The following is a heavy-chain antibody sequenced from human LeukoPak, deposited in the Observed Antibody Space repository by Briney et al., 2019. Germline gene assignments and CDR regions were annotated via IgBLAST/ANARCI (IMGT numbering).Heavy chain of an antibody. D-gene: IGHD7-27*01. CDR1: GFTLITYW. Sequence: GGSLRLSCAASGFTLITYWMSWVRQAPGKGLEWVANIKQDGSEKYYVDSVKGRFTISRDNARNSLYLQMNSLRAEDTAVYYCATEYLGYWGQGTLVTVSS. CDR3: ATEYLGY. CDR2: IKQDGSEK. J-gene: IGHJ4*02. V-gene: IGHV3-7*05.